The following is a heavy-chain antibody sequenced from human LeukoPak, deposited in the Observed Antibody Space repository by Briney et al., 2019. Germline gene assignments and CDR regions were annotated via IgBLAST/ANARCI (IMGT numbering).Heavy chain of an antibody. CDR2: IYSGGST. V-gene: IGHV3-53*01. J-gene: IGHJ4*02. CDR3: ARDTRLYSGSGSYFLDY. D-gene: IGHD3-10*01. CDR1: GFTVSSNY. Sequence: GGSLRLSCAASGFTVSSNYMSWVRQAPGKGLECVSVIYSGGSTYYADSVKGRFTLSRDNSKNTLYLQMNNLRAEDTAVYYCARDTRLYSGSGSYFLDYWGQGTLVTVSS.